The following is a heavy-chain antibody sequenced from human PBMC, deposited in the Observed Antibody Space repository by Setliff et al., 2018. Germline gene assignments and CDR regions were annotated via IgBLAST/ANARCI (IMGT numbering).Heavy chain of an antibody. J-gene: IGHJ4*02. CDR2: IFYTGST. D-gene: IGHD1-26*01. CDR3: ARDPKLVGAPERAFDY. Sequence: SETLSLTCTVSNGSISSGNYFWGWIRQPPGKGLEWMGSIFYTGSTYYNPSLKSRVTISVDTSKNQFSLKLSSVTAADTAVYYCARDPKLVGAPERAFDYWGQGTQVTVSS. CDR1: NGSISSGNYF. V-gene: IGHV4-39*07.